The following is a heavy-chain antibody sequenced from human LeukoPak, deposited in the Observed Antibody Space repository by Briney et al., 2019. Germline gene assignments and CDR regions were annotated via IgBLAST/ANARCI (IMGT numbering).Heavy chain of an antibody. CDR2: IYTSGST. J-gene: IGHJ3*02. Sequence: SETLSLTCTVSGGSISSGSYYWSWIRQPAGKGLEWIGRIYTSGSTNYNPSLKSRVTISVDTSKNQFSLKLSSVTAADTAVYYCARDPYCSGGSCYRAFDIWGQGTMVTVSS. D-gene: IGHD2-15*01. CDR3: ARDPYCSGGSCYRAFDI. V-gene: IGHV4-61*02. CDR1: GGSISSGSYY.